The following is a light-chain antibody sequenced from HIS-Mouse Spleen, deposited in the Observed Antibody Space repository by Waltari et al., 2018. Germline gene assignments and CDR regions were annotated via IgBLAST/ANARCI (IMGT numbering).Light chain of an antibody. CDR3: QSADSSGTYVV. CDR2: KDS. Sequence: SYELTQPPSVSVSPGQTARITCPGDALPKQYAYCYQQQPGQAPVLVIYKDSERPSGIPERFSGSSSGTTVTLTISGVQAEDEADYYCQSADSSGTYVVFGGGTKLTVL. J-gene: IGLJ2*01. V-gene: IGLV3-25*03. CDR1: ALPKQY.